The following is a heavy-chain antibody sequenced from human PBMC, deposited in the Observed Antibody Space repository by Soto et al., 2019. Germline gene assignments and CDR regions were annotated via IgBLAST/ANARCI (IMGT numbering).Heavy chain of an antibody. CDR1: GGSISSSSYF. Sequence: QWQLQESGPGLVKPSETLSLTCTVSGGSISSSSYFWGWIRQPPGKGLEWIGSVYYSVSTYYNPSLKSRVTISVDTSKNQFSLKLSSVTAADTAVYYCARPTLVGVVIDDFNIWGQGTMVNVSS. CDR3: ARPTLVGVVIDDFNI. V-gene: IGHV4-39*01. J-gene: IGHJ3*02. CDR2: VYYSVST. D-gene: IGHD3-3*01.